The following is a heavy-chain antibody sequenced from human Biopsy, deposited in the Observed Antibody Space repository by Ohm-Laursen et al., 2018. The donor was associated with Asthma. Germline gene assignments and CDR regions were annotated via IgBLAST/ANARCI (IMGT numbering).Heavy chain of an antibody. J-gene: IGHJ5*02. Sequence: GASVKVSCKTSGYTFNGAGITWVRQAPGQGLEWMGWISVYNGNTKVAQKLQDRVTMITDTSTSTAYMELRSLRSDDTALYFCAATGYSGYYYRTWGQGTLVTVSS. CDR2: ISVYNGNT. D-gene: IGHD5-12*01. CDR3: AATGYSGYYYRT. CDR1: GYTFNGAG. V-gene: IGHV1-18*01.